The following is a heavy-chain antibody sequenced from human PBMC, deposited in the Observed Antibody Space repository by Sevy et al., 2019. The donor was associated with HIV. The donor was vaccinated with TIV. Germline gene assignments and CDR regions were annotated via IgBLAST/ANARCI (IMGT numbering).Heavy chain of an antibody. CDR1: GFTFSSYA. Sequence: GGSLRLSCAASGFTFSSYAMSWVRQAPGKGLEWVSAISGSGGSTYYAYSVKGRFTISRDNSKNTLYLQMNSLRAEDTAVYYCAKVTVGVVINPYFDYWGQGTLVTVSS. D-gene: IGHD3-3*01. CDR2: ISGSGGST. CDR3: AKVTVGVVINPYFDY. V-gene: IGHV3-23*01. J-gene: IGHJ4*02.